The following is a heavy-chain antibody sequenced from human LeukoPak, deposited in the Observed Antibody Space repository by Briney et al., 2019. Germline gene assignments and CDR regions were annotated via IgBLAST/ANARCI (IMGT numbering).Heavy chain of an antibody. V-gene: IGHV4-38-2*02. J-gene: IGHJ5*01. CDR3: ARDGSSSWNNWFDS. CDR2: IYHSGST. Sequence: SETLSLTCTVSGYSISSGYYWGWIRPPPGKGLEWIGSIYHSGSTYYNPSLKSRVTISGDTSKNHFSLKLSSVTAADTAVYYCARDGSSSWNNWFDSWGQGTLVTVSS. D-gene: IGHD6-13*01. CDR1: GYSISSGYY.